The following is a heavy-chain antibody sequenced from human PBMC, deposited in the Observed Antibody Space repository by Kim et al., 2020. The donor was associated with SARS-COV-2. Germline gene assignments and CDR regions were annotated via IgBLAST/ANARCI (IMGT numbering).Heavy chain of an antibody. CDR1: GFTFGDYA. D-gene: IGHD2-2*01. CDR2: ISWNSGNI. J-gene: IGHJ5*02. CDR3: AKDKVGIVVVPGWFDP. Sequence: GGSLRLSCAASGFTFGDYAMHWVRQAPGKGLEWVSGISWNSGNIGYADSVKGRFTISRDNAKNSLYLQMNSLRAEDTALYYCAKDKVGIVVVPGWFDPWGQGTLVTVSS. V-gene: IGHV3-9*01.